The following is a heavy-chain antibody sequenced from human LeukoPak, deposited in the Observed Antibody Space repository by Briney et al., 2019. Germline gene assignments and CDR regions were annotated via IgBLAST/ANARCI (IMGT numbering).Heavy chain of an antibody. J-gene: IGHJ5*02. CDR3: ARHPTGYPNWYDL. D-gene: IGHD3-9*01. CDR2: IHYSGST. CDR1: GGSFSGYY. V-gene: IGHV4-34*01. Sequence: SETLSLTCAVYGGSFSGYYWSWIRQPPGKGLEWIGAIHYSGSTYYNPSLKSRVTISVDTSKNQFSLNLSSLTAADTAVYYCARHPTGYPNWYDLWGQGTLVTVSS.